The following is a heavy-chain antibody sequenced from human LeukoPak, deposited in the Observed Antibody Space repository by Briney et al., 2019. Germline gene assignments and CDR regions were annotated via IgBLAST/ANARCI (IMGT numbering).Heavy chain of an antibody. V-gene: IGHV3-21*01. CDR2: ISSSSSYI. D-gene: IGHD6-19*01. J-gene: IGHJ6*02. CDR1: GFTFSSYS. Sequence: PGGSLRLSCVVSGFTFSSYSMNWVRQAPGKGLEWVSSISSSSSYIYYADSVKGRFTISRDNAKNSLYLQMNSLRAEDTAVYYCARDGSGWYVNYYGMDVWGQGTTVTVSS. CDR3: ARDGSGWYVNYYGMDV.